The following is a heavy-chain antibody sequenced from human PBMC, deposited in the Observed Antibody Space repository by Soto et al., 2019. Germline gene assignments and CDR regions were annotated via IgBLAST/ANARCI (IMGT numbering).Heavy chain of an antibody. CDR3: ARESGTYGLYDSSVGAFDI. D-gene: IGHD3-22*01. CDR2: INYSGRT. CDR1: GGSISSGGYY. Sequence: ASETLSLTCTVSGGSISSGGYYWSWIRQHPGKGLEWIGHINYSGRTYYNSSLKSRVSISVDTSKNQFSLKLSSVTAADTAIFYCARESGTYGLYDSSVGAFDIWGQGTMVTVSS. V-gene: IGHV4-31*03. J-gene: IGHJ3*02.